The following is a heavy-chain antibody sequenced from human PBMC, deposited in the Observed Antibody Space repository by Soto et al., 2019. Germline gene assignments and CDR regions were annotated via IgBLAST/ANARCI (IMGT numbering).Heavy chain of an antibody. J-gene: IGHJ6*02. D-gene: IGHD4-17*01. Sequence: QVQLVQSAAEVKKTGSSVKVSCKASGGTLSNYAFTWVRQAPGQGPEWMGGIIPIFNTANYAQKFQGRVTITADESTSTAYMEVNSLRSEDTAVYYCARVRPTDYVGNYNNGMDVWGQGTTVTVSS. V-gene: IGHV1-69*01. CDR2: IIPIFNTA. CDR1: GGTLSNYA. CDR3: ARVRPTDYVGNYNNGMDV.